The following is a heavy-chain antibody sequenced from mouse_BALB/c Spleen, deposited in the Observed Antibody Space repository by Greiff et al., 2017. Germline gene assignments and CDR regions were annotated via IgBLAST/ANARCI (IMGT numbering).Heavy chain of an antibody. D-gene: IGHD2-14*01. CDR2: ISSGSSTI. V-gene: IGHV5-17*02. Sequence: EVQLVESGGGLVQPGGSRKLSCAASGFTFSSFGMHWVRQAPEKGLEWVAYISSGSSTIYYADTVKGRFTISRDNPKNTLFLQMTSLRSEDTAMYYCARAEVRGYFDVWGAGTTVTVSS. J-gene: IGHJ1*01. CDR1: GFTFSSFG. CDR3: ARAEVRGYFDV.